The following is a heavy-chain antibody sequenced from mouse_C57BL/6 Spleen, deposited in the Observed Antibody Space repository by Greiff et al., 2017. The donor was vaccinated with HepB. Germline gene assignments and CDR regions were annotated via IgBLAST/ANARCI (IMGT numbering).Heavy chain of an antibody. CDR3: ARGRYDYPSFAY. J-gene: IGHJ3*01. D-gene: IGHD2-4*01. V-gene: IGHV5-6*02. Sequence: EVKLEESGGDLVKPGGSLKLSCAASGFTFSSYGMSWVRQTPDKRLEWVATISSGGSYTYYPDSVKGRFTISRDKAKNTLYLQMSSLKSEDTAMYYCARGRYDYPSFAYWGQGTLVTVSA. CDR2: ISSGGSYT. CDR1: GFTFSSYG.